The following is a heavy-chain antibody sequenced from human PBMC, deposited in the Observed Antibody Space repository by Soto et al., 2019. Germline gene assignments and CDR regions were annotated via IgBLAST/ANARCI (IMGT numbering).Heavy chain of an antibody. Sequence: GASVKFSGKVSGYTFTSYDINWVRQATGQGLEWMGWLNPNSGNTGFAQKFQGRVTLTRNTSVNTAYIELSSLRSDDTAIYYCATSGGGWYLYWG. CDR3: ATSGGGWYLY. CDR1: GYTFTSYD. V-gene: IGHV1-8*01. J-gene: IGHJ4*01. D-gene: IGHD6-19*01. CDR2: LNPNSGNT.